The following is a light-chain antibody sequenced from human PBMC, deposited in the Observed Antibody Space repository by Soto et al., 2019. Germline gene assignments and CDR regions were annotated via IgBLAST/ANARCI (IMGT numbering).Light chain of an antibody. CDR2: GAS. CDR1: QSVRSNY. J-gene: IGKJ1*01. Sequence: EIVLTRSPGTLSLSPGERATLSCRASQSVRSNYLAWYQQKPGQAPSLLIYGASSRATGIPDRFSGSGSGTDFTLTVSRLEPEDFAVYYCQQYGASPWTFGQGTKVDIK. CDR3: QQYGASPWT. V-gene: IGKV3-20*01.